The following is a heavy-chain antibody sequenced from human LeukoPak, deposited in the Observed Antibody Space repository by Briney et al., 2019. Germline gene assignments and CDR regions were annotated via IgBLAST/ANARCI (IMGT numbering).Heavy chain of an antibody. CDR2: INHSGGT. CDR1: GGSFSGYY. J-gene: IGHJ5*02. D-gene: IGHD3-22*01. V-gene: IGHV4-34*01. CDR3: ARGGIYYDSSGYLYNWFDP. Sequence: SETLSLTCAVYGGSFSGYYWSWIRQPPGKGLEWIGEINHSGGTNYNPSLKSRVTISVDTSKNQFSLKLSSVTAADTAVYYCARGGIYYDSSGYLYNWFDPWGQGTLVTVSS.